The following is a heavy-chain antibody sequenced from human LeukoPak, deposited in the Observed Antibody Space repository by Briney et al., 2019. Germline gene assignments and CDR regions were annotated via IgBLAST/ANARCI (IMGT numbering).Heavy chain of an antibody. Sequence: SSETLSLTCAVYGGSFSGYYWSWIRQPPGKGLEWIGEINHSGSTNYNPSLKSRVTISVDTSKNQFSLKLSSVTAADTAVYYCARAATVYYFDYWGQGTLVTVSS. J-gene: IGHJ4*02. CDR1: GGSFSGYY. V-gene: IGHV4-34*01. CDR3: ARAATVYYFDY. D-gene: IGHD4-17*01. CDR2: INHSGST.